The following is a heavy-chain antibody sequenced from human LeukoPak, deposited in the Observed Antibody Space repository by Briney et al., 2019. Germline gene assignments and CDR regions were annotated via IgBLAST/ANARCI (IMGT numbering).Heavy chain of an antibody. Sequence: GGSLRLSCAASGFTFSSYAMSWVRQAPGKGLEWVSAISGSGGSTYYADSVKGRFTISRDNSKNTLYLQMNSLRAEDTAVYYCARDMWVLHYYYYGMDVWGQGTTVTVSS. D-gene: IGHD1-26*01. J-gene: IGHJ6*02. V-gene: IGHV3-23*01. CDR2: ISGSGGST. CDR1: GFTFSSYA. CDR3: ARDMWVLHYYYYGMDV.